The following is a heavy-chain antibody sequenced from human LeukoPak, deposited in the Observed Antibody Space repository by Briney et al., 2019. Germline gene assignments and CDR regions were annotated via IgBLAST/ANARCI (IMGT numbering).Heavy chain of an antibody. CDR2: IYPGDSDT. V-gene: IGHV5-51*01. J-gene: IGHJ6*03. D-gene: IGHD2-21*01. CDR1: GYSFTSYW. Sequence: GESLRISCKGSGYSFTSYWIGWVRQMPGKGLEWMGIIYPGDSDTRYSPSFQGQVTISADKSISTAYLQWSSLKASDTAMYYCARSSDSYYYYMDVWGKGTTVTVFS. CDR3: ARSSDSYYYYMDV.